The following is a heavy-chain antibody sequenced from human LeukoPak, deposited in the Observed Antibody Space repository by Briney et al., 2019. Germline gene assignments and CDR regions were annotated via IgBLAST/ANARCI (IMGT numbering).Heavy chain of an antibody. CDR2: FDPEDGET. D-gene: IGHD6-13*01. Sequence: ASVKVSCKVSGYTLTELSMHWVRQAPGKGLEWMGGFDPEDGETIYAQKFQGRVTMTEDTSTDTAYMELSSLRSEDTAVYYCATAAAGPYYYYYYGMDVWGQGTTVTVSS. CDR3: ATAAAGPYYYYYYGMDV. CDR1: GYTLTELS. J-gene: IGHJ6*02. V-gene: IGHV1-24*01.